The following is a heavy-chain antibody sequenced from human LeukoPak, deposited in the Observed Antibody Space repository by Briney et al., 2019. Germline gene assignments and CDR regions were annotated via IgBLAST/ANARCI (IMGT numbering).Heavy chain of an antibody. J-gene: IGHJ3*02. CDR3: ARAEMATIPFDI. D-gene: IGHD5-24*01. Sequence: SEALSLTCTVSGGSISSGDYYWSWIRQPPGKGLEWIGFIYYSGSTQYNPSLKSRVTISVDTSNNLFSLNLSSVTAADTAVYFCARAEMATIPFDIWGQGTMVTFSS. CDR1: GGSISSGDYY. V-gene: IGHV4-30-4*01. CDR2: IYYSGST.